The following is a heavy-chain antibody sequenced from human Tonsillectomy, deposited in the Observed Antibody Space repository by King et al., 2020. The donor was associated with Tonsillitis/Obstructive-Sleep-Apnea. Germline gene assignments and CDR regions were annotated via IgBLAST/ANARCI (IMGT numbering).Heavy chain of an antibody. CDR3: AMVRNYYYYYMDV. D-gene: IGHD4-23*01. V-gene: IGHV1-69*04. J-gene: IGHJ6*03. Sequence: QLVQSGAEVKKPGSSVKVSCKASGGTFSSYAISWVRQAPGQGLEWMGRIIPILGIANYAQKFQGRVTITADKSTSTAYMELSSLRSEDTAVYYCAMVRNYYYYYMDVWGKGTPVTVSS. CDR1: GGTFSSYA. CDR2: IIPILGIA.